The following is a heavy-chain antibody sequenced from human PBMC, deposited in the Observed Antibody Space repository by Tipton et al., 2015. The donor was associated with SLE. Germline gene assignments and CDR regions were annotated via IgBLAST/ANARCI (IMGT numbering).Heavy chain of an antibody. CDR2: IYYSGST. CDR1: GGSTSSYY. J-gene: IGHJ4*02. Sequence: TLSLTCTVSGGSTSSYYWSWIRQPPGKGLEWIGYIYYSGSTNYNPSLKSRVTISVDTSKNQFSLKLSSVTAADTAVYYCARQQGGSSGWYFDYWGQGTLVTVSS. V-gene: IGHV4-59*01. D-gene: IGHD6-19*01. CDR3: ARQQGGSSGWYFDY.